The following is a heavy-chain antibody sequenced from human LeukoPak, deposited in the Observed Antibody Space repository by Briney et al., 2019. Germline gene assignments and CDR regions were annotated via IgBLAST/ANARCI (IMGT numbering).Heavy chain of an antibody. CDR3: ARSHPRGGYFDY. CDR2: IGTAGDT. Sequence: GGSLRLSCAAAGFTFSIYDMHWVRQATGKGLEWVSAIGTAGDTYYPGSVKGRFTISRENAKNSLYLQMNSLRAGDTAVYYCARSHPRGGYFDYWGQGTLVTVSS. V-gene: IGHV3-13*01. CDR1: GFTFSIYD. J-gene: IGHJ4*02.